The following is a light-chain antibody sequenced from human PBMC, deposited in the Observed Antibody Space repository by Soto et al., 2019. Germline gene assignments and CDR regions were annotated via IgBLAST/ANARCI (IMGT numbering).Light chain of an antibody. Sequence: QSVLTQPASVSGSPGQSITISCTGTSRDVGGYNYVSWYQQHPGKAPKLMTYEVSNRHSGVSNRFSGSKSGNTASLTISGLQAEDEADYYCSSYISRSRVFGTGTKVTVL. J-gene: IGLJ1*01. CDR1: SRDVGGYNY. V-gene: IGLV2-14*01. CDR2: EVS. CDR3: SSYISRSRV.